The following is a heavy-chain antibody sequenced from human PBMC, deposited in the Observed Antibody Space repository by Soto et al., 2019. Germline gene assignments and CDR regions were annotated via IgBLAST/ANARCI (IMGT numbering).Heavy chain of an antibody. D-gene: IGHD2-2*01. CDR3: AKVSCSSTNSRYEVYNNDV. Sequence: GGSLRLSCAASGFPFSSYAMSWVRQAPGKGLEWVSAISGSGGSTYYADSLKGRLTISRDNSKNTLYLHMNSLRSDDTAVYYFAKVSCSSTNSRYEVYNNDVWGKGTAVTVAS. J-gene: IGHJ6*03. CDR1: GFPFSSYA. V-gene: IGHV3-23*01. CDR2: ISGSGGST.